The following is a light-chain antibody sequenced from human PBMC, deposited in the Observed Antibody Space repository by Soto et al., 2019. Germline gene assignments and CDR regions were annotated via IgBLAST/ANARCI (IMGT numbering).Light chain of an antibody. CDR3: QQLNSYPRT. J-gene: IGKJ1*01. CDR2: AAS. Sequence: IQLTQSPSSLSASVGDRVTITCRASQGISSYLAWYQQKPGKAPNLLIYAASTLKSGVPSRFSGSGSGTDFTLTISSLQPEDFATDYCQQLNSYPRTFGQGTKVEIK. CDR1: QGISSY. V-gene: IGKV1-9*01.